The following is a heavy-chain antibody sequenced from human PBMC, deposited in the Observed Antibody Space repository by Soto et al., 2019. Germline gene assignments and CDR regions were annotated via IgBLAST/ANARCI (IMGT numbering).Heavy chain of an antibody. V-gene: IGHV4-39*01. Sequence: QLQLQESGPGLVKPSETLSLTCSVSGGSISGSGYYWGWIRQSPGKGLPWIGSIFYRGSTYYNPSLRSRGSISVDTSKNEVSLKLSAVTAADTAVYYCARHLGLGAVIVTRFDYGGQGTRVTVSS. J-gene: IGHJ4*02. D-gene: IGHD3-16*02. CDR3: ARHLGLGAVIVTRFDY. CDR1: GGSISGSGYY. CDR2: IFYRGST.